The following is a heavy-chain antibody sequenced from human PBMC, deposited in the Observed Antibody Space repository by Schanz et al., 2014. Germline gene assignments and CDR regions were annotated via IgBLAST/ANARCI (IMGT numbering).Heavy chain of an antibody. CDR2: INQSGDT. D-gene: IGHD2-2*01. CDR3: ARLYCSTPGCYVSPNGFAKDY. V-gene: IGHV4-34*01. CDR1: GGSFSGYY. Sequence: QVQLQQWGAGLLKPSETLSLTCAVSGGSFSGYYWSWIRQPPDTGLEWIGEINQSGDTNYNPSLKSGVTISVDTSNNQFPLKLRSVPAADTAVYYCARLYCSTPGCYVSPNGFAKDYWGQGTLVTVSS. J-gene: IGHJ4*02.